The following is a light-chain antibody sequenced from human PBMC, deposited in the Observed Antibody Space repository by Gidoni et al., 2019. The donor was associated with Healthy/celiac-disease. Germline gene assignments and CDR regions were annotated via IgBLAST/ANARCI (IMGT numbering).Light chain of an antibody. V-gene: IGLV5-45*01. CDR1: SGINVGTYR. Sequence: QAVLTQPASLSASPGASASLTFTLRSGINVGTYRIYWYQQKPGSAPQYLLRYKSDSDKQQGSGVPSRFSGSKDASANAGILLISGLQSEDEADYYCMIWHSSAVVFGGGTKLTVL. J-gene: IGLJ2*01. CDR2: YKSDSDK. CDR3: MIWHSSAVV.